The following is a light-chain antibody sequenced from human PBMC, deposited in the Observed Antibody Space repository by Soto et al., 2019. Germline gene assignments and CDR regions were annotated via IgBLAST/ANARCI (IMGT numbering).Light chain of an antibody. CDR2: GTS. CDR1: QGIRNE. CDR3: LQDRSYPRT. J-gene: IGKJ1*01. Sequence: AIQMTQSPSSLSASVGDRVTITCRASQGIRNELGWYQQRPGKAPKALIYGTSNLQSGVPSRFSGSGFGTDFTLTISSLQPEDFATYYCLQDRSYPRTFGQGTKVESK. V-gene: IGKV1-6*01.